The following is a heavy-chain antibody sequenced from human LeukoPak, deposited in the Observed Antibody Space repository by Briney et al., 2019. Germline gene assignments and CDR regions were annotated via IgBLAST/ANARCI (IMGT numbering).Heavy chain of an antibody. CDR2: FYSGGTI. V-gene: IGHV3-66*01. CDR3: ARDPHNSGSGRYFEY. J-gene: IGHJ4*02. CDR1: GFSVGNNY. Sequence: GGSLRLSCAASGFSVGNNYMSWVRQAPGKGLEWVSVFYSGGTIRYADFVRDRLIISRDVSKNTLYLQMNSLRAEDTAVYYCARDPHNSGSGRYFEYWGRGNLVTVSS. D-gene: IGHD3-10*01.